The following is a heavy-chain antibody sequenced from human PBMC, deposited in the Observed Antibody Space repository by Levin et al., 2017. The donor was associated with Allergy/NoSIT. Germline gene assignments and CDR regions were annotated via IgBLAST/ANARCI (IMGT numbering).Heavy chain of an antibody. Sequence: LSLTCAASGFTFSSYSMNWVRQAPGKGLEWVSYISSSSSTIYYADSVKGRFTISRDNAKNSLYLQMNSLRAEDTAVYYCARDRWSSSWYENDYWGQGTLVTVSS. J-gene: IGHJ4*02. CDR2: ISSSSSTI. CDR1: GFTFSSYS. CDR3: ARDRWSSSWYENDY. D-gene: IGHD6-13*01. V-gene: IGHV3-48*01.